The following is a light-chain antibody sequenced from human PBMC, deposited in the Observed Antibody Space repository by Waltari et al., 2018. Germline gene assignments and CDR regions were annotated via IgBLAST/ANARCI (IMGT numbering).Light chain of an antibody. CDR2: ETE. V-gene: IGLV1-51*02. CDR1: HSNIGNNY. J-gene: IGLJ2*01. Sequence: QSVLTQPPSVSAAPGRKVTISCSGSHSNIGNNYVSWYQQVPGAAPKVFIYETEKRPSGIPDRFSGSKSGTSASLGITGLQTGDEAAYYCGTWDNNLSALVFGGGTKLTVL. CDR3: GTWDNNLSALV.